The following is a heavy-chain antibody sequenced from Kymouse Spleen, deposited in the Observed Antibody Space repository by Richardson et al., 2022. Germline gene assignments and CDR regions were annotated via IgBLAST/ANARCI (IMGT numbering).Heavy chain of an antibody. Sequence: EVQLVESGGGLVQPGRSLRLSCAASGFTFDDYAMHWVRQAPGKGLEWVSGISWNSGSIGYADSVKGRFTISRDNAKNSLYLQMNSLRAEDTALYYCAKLHNDYSNYGDYYYYGMDVWGQGTTVTVSS. CDR3: AKLHNDYSNYGDYYYYGMDV. CDR2: ISWNSGSI. J-gene: IGHJ6*02. D-gene: IGHD4-11,IGHD4-11*01. CDR1: GFTFDDYA. V-gene: IGHV3-9*01.